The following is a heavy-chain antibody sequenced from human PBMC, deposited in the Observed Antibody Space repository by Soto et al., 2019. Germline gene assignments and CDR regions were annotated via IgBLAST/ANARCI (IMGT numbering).Heavy chain of an antibody. V-gene: IGHV1-69*06. D-gene: IGHD7-27*01. CDR2: LFPLFGTT. CDR3: ARGPNWGYRFDS. Sequence: QVQLVQSGAEAKKPGSSVKVSCEASGGTFSGHAISWVRQAPGQGPEWMGGLFPLFGTTQPAQKFQDRLTITADKSTSTAYMELTSLLFEDTAIYYCARGPNWGYRFDSWGQGTLVTVSS. CDR1: GGTFSGHA. J-gene: IGHJ4*02.